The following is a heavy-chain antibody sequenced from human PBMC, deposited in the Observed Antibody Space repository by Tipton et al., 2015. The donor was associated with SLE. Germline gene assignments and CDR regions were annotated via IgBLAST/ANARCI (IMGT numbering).Heavy chain of an antibody. CDR3: AAAILNPYYFDS. D-gene: IGHD2/OR15-2a*01. J-gene: IGHJ4*02. Sequence: TLSLTCTVSSGSIYSRYWSFIRQPPGKGLEWIGSVYYTGNTYYSPSLKSRLTISVDTSKNQFSLRLTSMAAADTAVYYRAAAILNPYYFDSWDQGALVTLSS. CDR2: VYYTGNT. CDR1: SGSIYSRY. V-gene: IGHV4-59*11.